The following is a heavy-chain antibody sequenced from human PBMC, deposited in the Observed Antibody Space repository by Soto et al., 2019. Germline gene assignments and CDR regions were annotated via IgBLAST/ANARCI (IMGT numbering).Heavy chain of an antibody. Sequence: PGGSLRLSCAASGFTFSSYAMHWVRQAPGKGLEYVSAISSNGGSTYYADSVKGRFTISRDNSKNTLYLQMGSLRAEDMAVYYCARGGRIAAAGTDYWGQGTLVTVSS. CDR3: ARGGRIAAAGTDY. CDR1: GFTFSSYA. V-gene: IGHV3-64*02. CDR2: ISSNGGST. J-gene: IGHJ4*02. D-gene: IGHD6-13*01.